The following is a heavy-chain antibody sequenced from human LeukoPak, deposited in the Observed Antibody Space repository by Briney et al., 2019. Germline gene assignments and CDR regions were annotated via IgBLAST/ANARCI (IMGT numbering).Heavy chain of an antibody. D-gene: IGHD6-6*01. CDR2: ISSRGTTT. CDR3: VRLYSSSSGLRASDY. V-gene: IGHV3-48*03. J-gene: IGHJ4*02. CDR1: GFTFSSYE. Sequence: GGSLRLSCAASGFTFSSYEMNWVRQAPGKGLEWVSYISSRGTTTYYADSVKGRFTISRDDAKNSLHLHMNSLRVEDTAVYYCVRLYSSSSGLRASDYWGQGTLVTVSS.